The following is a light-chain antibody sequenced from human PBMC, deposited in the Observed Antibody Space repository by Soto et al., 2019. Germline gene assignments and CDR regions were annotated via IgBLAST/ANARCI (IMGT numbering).Light chain of an antibody. V-gene: IGKV3-15*01. CDR3: QQYNNWPPFT. CDR2: GAS. J-gene: IGKJ3*01. CDR1: QSVSSN. Sequence: EIVMTQSPATLSVSPGERVTLSCRASQSVSSNLAWYQQKPGQAPRLLIYGASTRATGIPARFSGSGSGTEFTLTISSLQSEDFAVYYCQQYNNWPPFTFGPGTKVDI.